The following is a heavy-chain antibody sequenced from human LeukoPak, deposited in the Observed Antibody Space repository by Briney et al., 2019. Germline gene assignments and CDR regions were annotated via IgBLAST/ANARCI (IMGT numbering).Heavy chain of an antibody. CDR2: ISHSGMT. Sequence: TSETLSLTCTVSGYSITSGFFWGWIRQPPGQGLEWIGSISHSGMTYHNPSLKSRVTMSVDTSKNQFSLELSSATAADTAVYYCTRRISSGSYSDYWGQGSLVTVSS. CDR3: TRRISSGSYSDY. D-gene: IGHD1-26*01. J-gene: IGHJ4*02. CDR1: GYSITSGFF. V-gene: IGHV4-38-2*02.